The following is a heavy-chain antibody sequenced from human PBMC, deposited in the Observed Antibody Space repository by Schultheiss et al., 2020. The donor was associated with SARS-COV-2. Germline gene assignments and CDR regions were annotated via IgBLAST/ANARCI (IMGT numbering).Heavy chain of an antibody. Sequence: GGSLRLSCAASGFTFDDYAMHWVRQAPGKGLEWVSGISWNSGSIGYADSVKGRFTISRDNAKNSLYLQMNSLRAEDTALYYCASSIKGYCSSTSCYPYWYFDLWGRGTLVTVSS. V-gene: IGHV3-9*01. J-gene: IGHJ2*01. CDR2: ISWNSGSI. CDR1: GFTFDDYA. D-gene: IGHD2-2*01. CDR3: ASSIKGYCSSTSCYPYWYFDL.